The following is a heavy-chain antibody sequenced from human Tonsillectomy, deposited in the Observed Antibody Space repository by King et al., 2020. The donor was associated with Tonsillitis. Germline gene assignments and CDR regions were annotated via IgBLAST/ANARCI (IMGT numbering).Heavy chain of an antibody. Sequence: VQLVESGGGLVQPGGSLRLSCAASGFTFRSYDMHWVRQSTGKGLGWVSAIGTAGGTYYPGSVKGRFTNSRENAKNSLYLQMNSLRAEDTAVYYCARVSYGSGSYDYWGQGTLVTVSS. CDR1: GFTFRSYD. CDR3: ARVSYGSGSYDY. D-gene: IGHD3-10*01. V-gene: IGHV3-13*01. CDR2: IGTAGGT. J-gene: IGHJ4*02.